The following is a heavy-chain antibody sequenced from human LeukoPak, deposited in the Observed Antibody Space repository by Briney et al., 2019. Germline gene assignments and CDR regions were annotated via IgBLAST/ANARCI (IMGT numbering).Heavy chain of an antibody. V-gene: IGHV3-23*01. CDR3: AKPKDPYYYDSSGYPE. Sequence: GRSLRLSCAASGFTFSSYAMSWVRQAPGKGLEWVSAISGSGGSTYYADSVKGRFTISRDNSKNTLYLQMNSLRAEDTAVYYCAKPKDPYYYDSSGYPEWGQGTLVTVSS. CDR1: GFTFSSYA. CDR2: ISGSGGST. D-gene: IGHD3-22*01. J-gene: IGHJ4*02.